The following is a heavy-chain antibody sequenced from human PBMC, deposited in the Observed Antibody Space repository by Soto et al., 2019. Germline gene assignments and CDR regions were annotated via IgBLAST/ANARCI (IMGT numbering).Heavy chain of an antibody. V-gene: IGHV1-46*01. CDR1: GYTFTSYY. CDR2: INPSGGST. D-gene: IGHD6-13*01. CDR3: ARDRYSSSWYRVAWFDP. J-gene: IGHJ5*02. Sequence: ASVKVSCKASGYTFTSYYMHWVRQAPGQGLEWMGIINPSGGSTSYAQKFQGRVTMTRDTSTSTVYMELSSLRSEDTAVYYCARDRYSSSWYRVAWFDPWGRGTLVTVSS.